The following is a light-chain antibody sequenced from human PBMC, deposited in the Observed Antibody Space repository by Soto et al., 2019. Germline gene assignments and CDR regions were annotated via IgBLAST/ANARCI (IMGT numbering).Light chain of an antibody. CDR2: EDN. V-gene: IGLV6-57*04. J-gene: IGLJ2*01. CDR1: SGSIASNY. CDR3: QSYDSSTRV. Sequence: VLTQPHSVSESPGKTVTISCTRSSGSIASNYVQWYQQRPGSAPTTVIYEDNQRPSGVPDRFSGSIDSSSNSASLTISGLKTEDEADYYCQSYDSSTRVFGGGTKLTVL.